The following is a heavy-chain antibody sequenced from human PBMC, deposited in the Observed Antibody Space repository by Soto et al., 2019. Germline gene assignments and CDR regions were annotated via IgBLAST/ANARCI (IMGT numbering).Heavy chain of an antibody. D-gene: IGHD2-2*01. CDR1: GFTFSSYA. Sequence: PGGSLRLSWAASGFTFSSYAMSWVRQAPGKGLEWVSAISGSGGSTYYADSVKGRFTISRDNSKNTLYLQMNSLRAEDTAVYYCAKVLVLGEEVVPAAMQGFLGYYYYGMDVWGQGTTVTVSS. CDR3: AKVLVLGEEVVPAAMQGFLGYYYYGMDV. V-gene: IGHV3-23*01. CDR2: ISGSGGST. J-gene: IGHJ6*02.